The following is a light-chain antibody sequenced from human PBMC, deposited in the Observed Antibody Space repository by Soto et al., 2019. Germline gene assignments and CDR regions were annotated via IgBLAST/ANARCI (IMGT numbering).Light chain of an antibody. CDR3: QQRSNWPT. J-gene: IGKJ4*01. Sequence: EIVLTQSPATLSLSPGERATLSCRASQSVSSYLAWYQQKPGQAPRLLIYDASNRATGIPARFSGSGSGTDLTLTISSLEPEDFEVYYCQQRSNWPTFGGGTKVEIK. CDR2: DAS. V-gene: IGKV3-11*01. CDR1: QSVSSY.